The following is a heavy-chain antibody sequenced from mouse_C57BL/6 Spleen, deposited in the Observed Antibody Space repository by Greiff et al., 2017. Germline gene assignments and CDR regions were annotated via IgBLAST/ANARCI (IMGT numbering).Heavy chain of an antibody. CDR1: GYTFTSYW. Sequence: QVHVKQPGTELVKPGASVKLSCKASGYTFTSYWMHWVKQRPGQGLEWIGNINPSNGGTNYNEKFKSKATLTVDKSSSTAYMQLSSLTSEDSAVYYCARVSYYYAMDYWGQGTSVTVSS. V-gene: IGHV1-53*01. CDR2: INPSNGGT. CDR3: ARVSYYYAMDY. D-gene: IGHD2-12*01. J-gene: IGHJ4*01.